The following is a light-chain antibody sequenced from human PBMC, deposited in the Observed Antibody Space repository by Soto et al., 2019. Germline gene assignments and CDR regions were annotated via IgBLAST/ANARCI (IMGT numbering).Light chain of an antibody. J-gene: IGLJ1*01. CDR2: DNN. V-gene: IGLV1-40*01. Sequence: SVLTQPPSVSGAPGQRVTISCTGSSSNIGAGYDVHWYQQYPGTAPKLLIYDNNDRPSGVPDRFSGSRSGTSASLALTGLQAEEDADYYCQSYDSSLSGYVFGAGTKVTVL. CDR1: SSNIGAGYD. CDR3: QSYDSSLSGYV.